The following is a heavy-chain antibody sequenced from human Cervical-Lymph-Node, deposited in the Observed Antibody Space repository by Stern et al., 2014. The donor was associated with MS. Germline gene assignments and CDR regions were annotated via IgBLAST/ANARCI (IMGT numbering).Heavy chain of an antibody. D-gene: IGHD4-17*01. Sequence: VQLVESGGGVVQPGRSLRLSCAASGFPFSHYGMHWVRQAPGKGLELVTVMWYDGSNMYYADSVKGRFTVSRDISKNTLFLHMSSLRVEDTAFYYCARGDYGNYLDYWGQGTLVTVS. CDR2: MWYDGSNM. J-gene: IGHJ4*02. V-gene: IGHV3-33*01. CDR3: ARGDYGNYLDY. CDR1: GFPFSHYG.